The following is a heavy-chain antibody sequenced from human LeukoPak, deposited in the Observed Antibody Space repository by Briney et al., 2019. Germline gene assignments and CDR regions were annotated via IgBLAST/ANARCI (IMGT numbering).Heavy chain of an antibody. J-gene: IGHJ5*02. V-gene: IGHV4-34*01. CDR3: AREPSDYYGSGRFDP. CDR2: INHSGST. D-gene: IGHD3-10*01. CDR1: GGSFSGYY. Sequence: SETLSLTCAVYGGSFSGYYWSWIRQPPGKGLEWIGEINHSGSTNYNPSLKSRVTISVDTSKNQFSLKLSSGTAADTAVYYCAREPSDYYGSGRFDPWGQGTLVTVSS.